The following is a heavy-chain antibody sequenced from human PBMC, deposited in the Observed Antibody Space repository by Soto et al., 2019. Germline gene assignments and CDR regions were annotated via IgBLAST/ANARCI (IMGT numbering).Heavy chain of an antibody. J-gene: IGHJ5*02. CDR1: GGSISSYY. Sequence: SETLSLTGTVSGGSISSYYWSWIRQPPGKGLEWIGYIYYSGSTNYNPSLKSRVTISVDTSKNQFSLKLSSVTAADTAVYYCARVLSSGWYGGNNWFDPWGQGTLVTVSS. CDR3: ARVLSSGWYGGNNWFDP. V-gene: IGHV4-59*01. CDR2: IYYSGST. D-gene: IGHD6-19*01.